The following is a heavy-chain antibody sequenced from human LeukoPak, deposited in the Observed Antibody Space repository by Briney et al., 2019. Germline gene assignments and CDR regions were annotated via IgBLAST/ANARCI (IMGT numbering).Heavy chain of an antibody. J-gene: IGHJ4*02. CDR3: AKDRLLWFGELLPPYYFDY. V-gene: IGHV3-30*02. CDR1: GFTFSSYG. CDR2: IRYDGSNK. D-gene: IGHD3-10*01. Sequence: PGGSLRLSCAASGFTFSSYGMHWVRQAPGKGLEWVAFIRYDGSNKYYADSVKGRFTISRDNSKNTLCLQMNSLRAEDTAVYYCAKDRLLWFGELLPPYYFDYWGQGTLVTVSS.